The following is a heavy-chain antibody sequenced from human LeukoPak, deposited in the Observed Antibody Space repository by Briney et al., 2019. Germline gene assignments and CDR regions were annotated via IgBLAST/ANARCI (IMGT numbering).Heavy chain of an antibody. J-gene: IGHJ6*02. Sequence: GGSLRLSCAASGFTFSSYSMNWVRQAPGKGLEWVSSISSSSSYIYYADSVKGRFTISRDNAKNSLYPQMNSLRAEDAAVYYCARGQQLVAHYYYYYGMDVWGQGTTVTVSS. CDR3: ARGQQLVAHYYYYYGMDV. CDR1: GFTFSSYS. CDR2: ISSSSSYI. D-gene: IGHD6-13*01. V-gene: IGHV3-21*01.